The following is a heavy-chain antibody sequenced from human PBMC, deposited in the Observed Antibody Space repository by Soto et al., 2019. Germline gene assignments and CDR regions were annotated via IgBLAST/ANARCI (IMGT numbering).Heavy chain of an antibody. J-gene: IGHJ5*01. Sequence: EVLLVESGGGVVQPGGSLRLSCAASGFTLNNYWMHWVRQAPGKGLEWVSRINIDGRSTTYADSVKGRFSISRDDAKNTLFLQMNSLRAEDTALYYCARDWRSNRWYYFDSWGQGTLVTVSS. V-gene: IGHV3-74*01. CDR2: INIDGRST. D-gene: IGHD2-2*01. CDR3: ARDWRSNRWYYFDS. CDR1: GFTLNNYW.